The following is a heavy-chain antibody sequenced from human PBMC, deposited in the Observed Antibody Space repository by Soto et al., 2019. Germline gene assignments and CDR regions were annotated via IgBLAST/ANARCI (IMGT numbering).Heavy chain of an antibody. CDR2: ISYDGSNK. D-gene: IGHD3-9*01. J-gene: IGHJ4*02. Sequence: QVQLVESGGGVVQPGRSLRLSCAASGFTFSSYAMHWVRQAPGKGLEWVAVISYDGSNKYYADSVKGRFTISRDNSKNTLYLQMNSLRAEDTAVYYCAREGDYDILTGYLQPPYFDYWGQGTLVTVSS. V-gene: IGHV3-30-3*01. CDR1: GFTFSSYA. CDR3: AREGDYDILTGYLQPPYFDY.